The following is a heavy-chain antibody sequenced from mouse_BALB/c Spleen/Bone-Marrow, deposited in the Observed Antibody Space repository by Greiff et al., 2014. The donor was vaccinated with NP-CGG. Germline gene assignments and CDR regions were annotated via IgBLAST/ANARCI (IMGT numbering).Heavy chain of an antibody. CDR2: ISDGGGCT. J-gene: IGHJ4*01. V-gene: IGHV5-4*02. CDR3: ARSGERYGAMDY. CDR1: GFTFSDYY. D-gene: IGHD2-10*02. Sequence: VQLQQSRARLLNPGWSLKLSCAASGFTFSDYYMYWVRQTPEKRLEWAATISDGGGCTYYPDSVWGRFTISRDNAKNNLYLQRSSLKSEDTAMYYCARSGERYGAMDYWGQGTSVTVVS.